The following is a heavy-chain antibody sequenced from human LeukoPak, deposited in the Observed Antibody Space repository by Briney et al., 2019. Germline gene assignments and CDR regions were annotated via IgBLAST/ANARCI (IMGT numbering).Heavy chain of an antibody. Sequence: GESLKISCKGSGYSFTSYWIGWVRQMPGKGLEWMGIIYPGESDTRYSPSFQGQVTISADKSISTAYLQWNSLKASDTAMYCCARHAYHDDNRGYYFAYWGQGTLVTVSS. CDR3: ARHAYHDDNRGYYFAY. CDR2: IYPGESDT. V-gene: IGHV5-51*01. J-gene: IGHJ4*02. D-gene: IGHD3-22*01. CDR1: GYSFTSYW.